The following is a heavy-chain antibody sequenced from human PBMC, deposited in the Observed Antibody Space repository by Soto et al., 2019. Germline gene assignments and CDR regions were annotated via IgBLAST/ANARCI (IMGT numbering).Heavy chain of an antibody. CDR3: ARQQAGRGVDY. J-gene: IGHJ4*02. D-gene: IGHD6-13*01. CDR2: IYNSGST. V-gene: IGHV4-59*01. Sequence: SETLSLTCAVSGGSISSYYWSWIRQPPGKGLEWIGYIYNSGSTHYNPSLKSRVTISVDTSKNQFSLKLSSVTAADTAVYYCARQQAGRGVDYRGQGTLVTVSS. CDR1: GGSISSYY.